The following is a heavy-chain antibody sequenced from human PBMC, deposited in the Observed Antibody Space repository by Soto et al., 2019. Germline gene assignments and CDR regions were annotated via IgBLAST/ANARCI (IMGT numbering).Heavy chain of an antibody. Sequence: QITLKESGPTLVKPTQTLTLTCTISGFSHSTSGVAVGWIRQPPGQALEWLGHIYWNDDKYFSTSLKSRLSLSKDTSKNQVVLTMTNVDPLDTGTYYCARLLTAALFSYDLWGQGTLVTVSS. V-gene: IGHV2-5*01. CDR1: GFSHSTSGVA. CDR2: IYWNDDK. CDR3: ARLLTAALFSYDL. J-gene: IGHJ5*02. D-gene: IGHD2-21*02.